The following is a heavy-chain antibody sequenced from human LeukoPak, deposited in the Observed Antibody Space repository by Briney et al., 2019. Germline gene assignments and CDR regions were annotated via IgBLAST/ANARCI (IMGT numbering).Heavy chain of an antibody. V-gene: IGHV3-23*01. CDR2: IDGSGGTT. CDR1: GFTFTRNA. CDR3: AKAHCSSTSCSRADN. D-gene: IGHD2-2*01. J-gene: IGHJ4*02. Sequence: GGSLRLSCAASGFTFTRNAMAWVRQAPGKGLEWVSAIDGSGGTTFYADSVKGRVTISRDQSTNTVYLQMNSLRADDTAVDYCAKAHCSSTSCSRADNWGQGTLVTVSS.